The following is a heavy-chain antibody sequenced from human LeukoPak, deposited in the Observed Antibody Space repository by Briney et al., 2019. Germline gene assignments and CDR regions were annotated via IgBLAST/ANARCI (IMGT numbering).Heavy chain of an antibody. V-gene: IGHV3-53*01. Sequence: GGSLRLSCAASGLTVSSSYMSWVRQAPGKGLEWVSIIYNDGSTYYADSMKGRFTISRDNSKNTLYLQVNSLRAEHTAMYYCARNILFAFDIWGQGTMVTVSS. CDR1: GLTVSSSY. CDR3: ARNILFAFDI. CDR2: IYNDGST. J-gene: IGHJ3*02.